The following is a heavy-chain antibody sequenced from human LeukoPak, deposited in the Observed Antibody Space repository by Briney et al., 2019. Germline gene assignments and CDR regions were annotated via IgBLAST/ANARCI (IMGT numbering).Heavy chain of an antibody. D-gene: IGHD3-10*01. V-gene: IGHV5-51*01. Sequence: GEPLKISAKGSGYSFTSYWIGWVRQLSGKGLEWMGIIYPGDSDTRYSPSFQGKVTISADKSTSTAYLQWSSLKASDTAMYYCARSALLRWFGESARDDFDIWGTGTMVTVSS. CDR3: ARSALLRWFGESARDDFDI. CDR1: GYSFTSYW. J-gene: IGHJ3*02. CDR2: IYPGDSDT.